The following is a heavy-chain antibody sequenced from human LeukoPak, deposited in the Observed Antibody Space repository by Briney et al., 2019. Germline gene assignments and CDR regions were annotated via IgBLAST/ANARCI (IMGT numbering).Heavy chain of an antibody. V-gene: IGHV4-59*01. CDR2: IYDSGSA. CDR1: GGSISSYY. D-gene: IGHD5-18*01. CDR3: AREYSYGYFFDY. Sequence: PSETLSLTCTVSGGSISSYYWSWIRQSPGKGLEWIGYIYDSGSANYNPSLKKRVTISIDTSKNQFSLRLSSVTAADTALYYCAREYSYGYFFDYWGQGTLVTVSS. J-gene: IGHJ4*02.